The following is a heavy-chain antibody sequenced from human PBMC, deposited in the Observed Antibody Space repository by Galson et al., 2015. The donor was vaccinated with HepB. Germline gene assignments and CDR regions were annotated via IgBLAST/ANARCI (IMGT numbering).Heavy chain of an antibody. D-gene: IGHD6-13*01. J-gene: IGHJ2*01. CDR1: GGSISSYY. Sequence: ETLSLTCTVSGGSISSYYWSWIRQPPGKGLEWIGYIYYSGSTNYNPSLKSRVTISVDTSKNQFSLKLSSVTAADTAVYYCARGWGSSWYGYFDLWGRGTLVTVSS. CDR3: ARGWGSSWYGYFDL. V-gene: IGHV4-59*01. CDR2: IYYSGST.